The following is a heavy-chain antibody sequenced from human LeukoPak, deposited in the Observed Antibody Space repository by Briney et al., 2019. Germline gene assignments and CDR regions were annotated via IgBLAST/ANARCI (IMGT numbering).Heavy chain of an antibody. V-gene: IGHV4-30-4*08. CDR3: ARQSRFGELFHWFDP. J-gene: IGHJ5*02. CDR2: IYYSGST. D-gene: IGHD3-10*01. Sequence: SETLSLTCTVSGGSISSGGYYWSWIRQHPGKGLEWIGYIYYSGSTYYNPSLKSRVTISVDTSKNQFSLKLSSVTAADTAVYYCARQSRFGELFHWFDPWGQGTLVTVSS. CDR1: GGSISSGGYY.